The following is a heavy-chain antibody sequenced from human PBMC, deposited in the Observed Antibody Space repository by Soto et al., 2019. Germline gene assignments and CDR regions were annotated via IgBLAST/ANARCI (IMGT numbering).Heavy chain of an antibody. CDR3: ARGSPRIAVAGMPPDRIPNNDYYGMDV. CDR2: IYYSGST. D-gene: IGHD6-19*01. Sequence: SETLSLTCTVSGGSISSSSYYWGWIRQPPGKGLEWIGSIYYSGSTYYNPSLKSRVTTSVDTSKNQFSLNLNSVTAADTAVYYCARGSPRIAVAGMPPDRIPNNDYYGMDVWGQGTTVTVSS. CDR1: GGSISSSSYY. J-gene: IGHJ6*02. V-gene: IGHV4-39*01.